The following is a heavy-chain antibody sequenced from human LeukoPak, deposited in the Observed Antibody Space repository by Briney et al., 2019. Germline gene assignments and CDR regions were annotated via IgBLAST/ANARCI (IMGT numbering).Heavy chain of an antibody. V-gene: IGHV3-23*01. D-gene: IGHD3-22*01. J-gene: IGHJ4*02. CDR2: TPGSGGAT. CDR3: AKGTFYYDSSGYSQDSGFDY. Sequence: GGSLRLSCEASGFTFSSYAIRWVRQAPGTGLEWVSSTPGSGGATYYADSVRGRFSISGDSSKNTVYLQMNSLRAEDTAVYYCAKGTFYYDSSGYSQDSGFDYWGQGTLVTVSS. CDR1: GFTFSSYA.